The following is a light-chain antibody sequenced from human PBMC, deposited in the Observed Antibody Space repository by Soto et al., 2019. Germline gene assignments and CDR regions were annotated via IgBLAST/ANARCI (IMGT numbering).Light chain of an antibody. J-gene: IGKJ5*01. CDR3: QQYNNWPIT. CDR2: TAS. V-gene: IGKV3-15*01. CDR1: QSVNIN. Sequence: EVVLTQSPATLSVSPGERATLSCRASQSVNINLAWYQQKPGQAPYLLIYTASTRATGVPARFSGSGSGTEFTLTISTLQSEDFPVYYCQQYNNWPITFGQGTRLEMK.